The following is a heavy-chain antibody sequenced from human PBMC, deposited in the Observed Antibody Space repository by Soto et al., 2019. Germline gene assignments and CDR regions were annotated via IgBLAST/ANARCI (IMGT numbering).Heavy chain of an antibody. CDR3: ARDLIHYDFWSGYHNWFDP. J-gene: IGHJ5*02. CDR1: VAPSAVVVTT. D-gene: IGHD3-3*01. V-gene: IGHV4-61*01. CDR2: SITVGAP. Sequence: SETLSSPALSLVAPSAVVVTTGAGSGSPQGRDWSGLGISITVGAPTTTPPLKSRVTISVDTSKNQFSLRLSSVTAADTAVYYCARDLIHYDFWSGYHNWFDPWGQGTLVTVSS.